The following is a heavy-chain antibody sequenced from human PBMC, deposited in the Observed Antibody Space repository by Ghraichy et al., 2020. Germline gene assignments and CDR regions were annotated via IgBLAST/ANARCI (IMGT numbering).Heavy chain of an antibody. D-gene: IGHD3-22*01. J-gene: IGHJ4*02. V-gene: IGHV4-39*01. CDR3: ARRNYYDSSGYYRESYYFDY. CDR2: IYYSGST. Sequence: SETLSLTCTVSGGSISSSSYYWGWIRQPPGKGLEWIGSIYYSGSTYYNPSLKSRVTIYVDTSKNQFSLKLSSVTAADTAVYYCARRNYYDSSGYYRESYYFDYWGQGTLVTVSS. CDR1: GGSISSSSYY.